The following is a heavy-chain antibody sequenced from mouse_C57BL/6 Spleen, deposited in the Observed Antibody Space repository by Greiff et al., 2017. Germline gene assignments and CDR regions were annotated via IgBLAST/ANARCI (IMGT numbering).Heavy chain of an antibody. J-gene: IGHJ2*01. Sequence: QVQLKQSGAELARPGASVKLSCKASGYTFTSYGISWVKQRTGQGLEWIGEIYPRSGNTYYNEKFKGKATLTADKSSSTAYMELRSLTSEDSAVYFCARDYGSREYYFDYWGQGTTLTVSS. CDR1: GYTFTSYG. CDR3: ARDYGSREYYFDY. D-gene: IGHD1-1*01. CDR2: IYPRSGNT. V-gene: IGHV1-81*01.